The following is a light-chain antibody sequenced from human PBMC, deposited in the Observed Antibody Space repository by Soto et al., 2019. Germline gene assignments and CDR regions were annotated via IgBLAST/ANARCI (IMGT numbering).Light chain of an antibody. J-gene: IGLJ1*01. Sequence: QSVLTQPPSVSGAPGQRVTISCTGSTSNIGAGYDVHWFQQLPGTAPKLLIYRNTNRPSGVPDRFSGSKSGTSASLAITGLQAEDEAYYYCQSYDSGIYVFGSGTKVTVL. CDR1: TSNIGAGYD. CDR2: RNT. V-gene: IGLV1-40*01. CDR3: QSYDSGIYV.